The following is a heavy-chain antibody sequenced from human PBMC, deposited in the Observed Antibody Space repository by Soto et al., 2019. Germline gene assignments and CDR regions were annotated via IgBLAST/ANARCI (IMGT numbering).Heavy chain of an antibody. J-gene: IGHJ3*02. CDR3: ARVHWSGSSYDGFDI. CDR2: IYFNGNT. V-gene: IGHV4-38-2*02. CDR1: GPSISSAYY. D-gene: IGHD3-3*01. Sequence: PSETLSLTCSVSGPSISSAYYWGLIRQSPGRGLEFIGRIYFNGNTFYNPSLKSLVTVSRDTSKNQFSLNLSSVAAADTAVYYCARVHWSGSSYDGFDIWGQGTMVTVSS.